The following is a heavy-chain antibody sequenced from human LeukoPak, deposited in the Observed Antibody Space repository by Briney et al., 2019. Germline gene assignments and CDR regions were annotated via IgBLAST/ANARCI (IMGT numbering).Heavy chain of an antibody. D-gene: IGHD6-13*01. V-gene: IGHV3-23*01. CDR1: GFSFSSYA. CDR3: ARTAYSSSSLGY. Sequence: GGSLRLSCAASGFSFSSYAMTWVRQAPGKGLEWVSAITGSGGSTYYADSVKGRFTISRDNAKNTLYLQMNSLRAEDTAVYYCARTAYSSSSLGYWGQETLVTVSP. CDR2: ITGSGGST. J-gene: IGHJ4*02.